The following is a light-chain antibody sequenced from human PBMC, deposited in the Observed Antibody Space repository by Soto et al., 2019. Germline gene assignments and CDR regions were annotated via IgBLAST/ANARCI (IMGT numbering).Light chain of an antibody. Sequence: QSVLTQPPSVSGAPGQRVTISCTGSSSNIGAGYDVHWYQQLPGTAPKLLIYGNSNRPSGVPDRFSGSKSGTSASLAITGLQAEDEADYYCQSYDSSLSGRVVFGGGTKLTDL. CDR1: SSNIGAGYD. V-gene: IGLV1-40*01. CDR3: QSYDSSLSGRVV. CDR2: GNS. J-gene: IGLJ2*01.